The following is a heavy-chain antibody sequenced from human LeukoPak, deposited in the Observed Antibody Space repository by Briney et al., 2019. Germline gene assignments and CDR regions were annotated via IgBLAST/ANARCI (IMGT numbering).Heavy chain of an antibody. V-gene: IGHV3-74*01. J-gene: IGHJ5*02. CDR3: VRGVFWFDP. CDR2: INVDGSNT. CDR1: GFTFSSYW. Sequence: GGSLRLSCAASGFTFSSYWMHWVRQAPGKGLVWVSRINVDGSNTNYADSVKGRFTFSRDNAKNTLYLQMNSLRAEDTAVHYCVRGVFWFDPWGQGTLVTVSS. D-gene: IGHD3-3*01.